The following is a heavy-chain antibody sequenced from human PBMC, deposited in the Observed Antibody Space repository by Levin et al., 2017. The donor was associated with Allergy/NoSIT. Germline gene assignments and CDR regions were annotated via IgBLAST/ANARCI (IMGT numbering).Heavy chain of an antibody. CDR3: ARVRIAAADTPGGYYYYDGMDV. CDR2: IYSGGST. J-gene: IGHJ6*02. CDR1: GFTVSSNY. Sequence: GGSLRLSCAASGFTVSSNYMSWVRQAPGKGLEWVSVIYSGGSTYYADSVKGRFTISRDNSKNTLYLQMNSLRAEDTAVYYCARVRIAAADTPGGYYYYDGMDVWGQGTTVTVSS. D-gene: IGHD6-13*01. V-gene: IGHV3-53*01.